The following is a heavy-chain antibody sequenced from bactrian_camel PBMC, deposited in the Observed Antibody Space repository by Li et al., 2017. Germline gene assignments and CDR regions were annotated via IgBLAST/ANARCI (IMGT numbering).Heavy chain of an antibody. CDR2: IDQHGDT. V-gene: IGHV3S26*01. D-gene: IGHD7*01. Sequence: HVQLVESGGGAVQAGGSLRLSCVASGYIYSSHCMGWVRQAPGKEREGVAAIDQHGDTCYADSVKGRFTNSRDNTKNTLDLQMNNLEPDDTAMYYCAAFDRVAPGALNCGFALRRDVYDFWGQGTQVTVS. J-gene: IGHJ4*01. CDR3: AAFDRVAPGALNCGFALRRDVYDF. CDR1: GYIYSSHC.